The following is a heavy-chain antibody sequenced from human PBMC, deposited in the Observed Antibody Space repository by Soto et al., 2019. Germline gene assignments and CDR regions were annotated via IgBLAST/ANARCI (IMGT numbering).Heavy chain of an antibody. CDR2: IDTSCTKI. J-gene: IGHJ4*02. CDR3: ASHYDMWSGYLSPVDY. Sequence: GSLRLSCAASRYTFSDYYVIWILQTPLNGLELISYIDTSCTKIYCADSVKGRFTITRDNAKNSLYLEMNSLRDEDTAVYYCASHYDMWSGYLSPVDYWGQGTLVTVSS. V-gene: IGHV3-11*01. D-gene: IGHD3-3*01. CDR1: RYTFSDYY.